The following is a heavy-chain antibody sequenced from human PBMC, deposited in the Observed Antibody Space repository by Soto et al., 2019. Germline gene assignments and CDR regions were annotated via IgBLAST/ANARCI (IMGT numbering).Heavy chain of an antibody. D-gene: IGHD3-3*01. CDR2: IYWDDDK. J-gene: IGHJ4*02. CDR3: AHRVLRTVFGLVTTTAIYFDF. Sequence: QITLNESGPTQVNPRQTLTLTCTFSGFSLTTSGVGVGWIRQSPGKAPEWLALIYWDDDKRYSPSLKSRLTTTKDTSQNQVALTMADLDPAVTATYYCAHRVLRTVFGLVTTTAIYFDFWCQGAPVAGSS. CDR1: GFSLTTSGVG. V-gene: IGHV2-5*02.